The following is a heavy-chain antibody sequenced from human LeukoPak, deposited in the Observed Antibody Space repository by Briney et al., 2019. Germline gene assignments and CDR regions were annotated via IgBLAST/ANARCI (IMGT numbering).Heavy chain of an antibody. Sequence: GGSLRLSCAASGFTVSSYAMYWVRQAPGKGLKWVSTIGNSGGTYYADSVKGRFTMSRDQSKNTLFLQMNSLRADDTAMYYCAKDKYSAWGQGTLVTVSS. CDR3: AKDKYSA. CDR2: IGNSGGT. J-gene: IGHJ5*02. CDR1: GFTVSSYA. D-gene: IGHD5-12*01. V-gene: IGHV3-23*01.